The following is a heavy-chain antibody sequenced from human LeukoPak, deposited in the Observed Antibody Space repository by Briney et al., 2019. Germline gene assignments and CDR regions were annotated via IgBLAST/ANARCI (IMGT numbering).Heavy chain of an antibody. J-gene: IGHJ3*02. CDR3: ARRRYCNSTSCYAGAFDI. V-gene: IGHV5-51*01. Sequence: GESLKISCKGSGYSFTTYWIAWVRQMPGKGLGWMGMIYPGDSDTRYRPSFQGQVTISADKSISTAYLQWSSLEASDTAMYYCARRRYCNSTSCYAGAFDIWGQGTMVTVSS. CDR2: IYPGDSDT. D-gene: IGHD2-2*01. CDR1: GYSFTTYW.